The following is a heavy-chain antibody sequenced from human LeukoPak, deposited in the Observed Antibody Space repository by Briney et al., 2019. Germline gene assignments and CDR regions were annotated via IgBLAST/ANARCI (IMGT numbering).Heavy chain of an antibody. CDR1: GFTFSTYA. D-gene: IGHD1-26*01. CDR2: IGGNGVDT. CDR3: VKAYTTSGTYLEP. Sequence: QSGGSLRLSCTASGFTFSTYAMGWARQAPGKGLEWVSGIGGNGVDTYYADSAKGRSTISRDNSKNTVYLQMNSLRAEDTALYYCVKAYTTSGTYLEPWGQGTLVTVSS. J-gene: IGHJ4*02. V-gene: IGHV3-23*01.